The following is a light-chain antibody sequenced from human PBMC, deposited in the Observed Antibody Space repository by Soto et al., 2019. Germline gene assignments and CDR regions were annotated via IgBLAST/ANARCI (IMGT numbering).Light chain of an antibody. V-gene: IGLV2-14*01. CDR2: EVS. CDR3: SSYTTSSTPLV. Sequence: QSVLTQPASVSGSPGQSITISCTGTNSDVGGYDFVSWYQQHPGKAPKLMIYEVSNRPSGISTRFSGSKSGNTAALTISGLQAEDEADYYCSSYTTSSTPLVFGTGTKVTVL. J-gene: IGLJ1*01. CDR1: NSDVGGYDF.